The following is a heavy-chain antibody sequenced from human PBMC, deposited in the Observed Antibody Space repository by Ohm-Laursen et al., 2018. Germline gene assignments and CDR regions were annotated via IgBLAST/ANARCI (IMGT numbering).Heavy chain of an antibody. J-gene: IGHJ6*02. Sequence: SLRLSCSASGFTFSDYYMSWIRQAPGKGLEWLSYISNSGSTIYADSVKGRFTISRDNAKNSLYLQMNSLRAEDTAVYYCARCKQPRDYYGMDVWGQGTTVTVSS. CDR3: ARCKQPRDYYGMDV. CDR1: GFTFSDYY. D-gene: IGHD6-13*01. V-gene: IGHV3-11*01. CDR2: ISNSGST.